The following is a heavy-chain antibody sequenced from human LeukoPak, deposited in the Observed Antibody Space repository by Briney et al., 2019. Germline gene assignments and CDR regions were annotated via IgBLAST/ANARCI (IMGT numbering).Heavy chain of an antibody. V-gene: IGHV1-18*01. Sequence: ASVKVSCKASGYTFTSYGISWVRQAPGQGLEWMGWISAYNGNTNYAQKLQGRVTMTTDTSTSTAYMELRSLRSEDTAVYYCARQDPPSRREPHWYFDLWGRGTLVTVSS. CDR3: ARQDPPSRREPHWYFDL. CDR1: GYTFTSYG. D-gene: IGHD1-26*01. J-gene: IGHJ2*01. CDR2: ISAYNGNT.